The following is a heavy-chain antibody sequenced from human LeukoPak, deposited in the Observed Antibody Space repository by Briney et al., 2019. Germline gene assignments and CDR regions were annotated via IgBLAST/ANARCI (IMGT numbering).Heavy chain of an antibody. V-gene: IGHV4-30-2*01. Sequence: SETLSLTCTVSGGSISSSSYYWSWIRQPPGKGLEWIGYLSPSESTYYNPSLKSRVTISVDRSKNQFSLNLSSVTAADTAVYYCARTNGPSGSFYFDYWGQGTLVTVSS. CDR3: ARTNGPSGSFYFDY. CDR1: GGSISSSSYY. CDR2: LSPSEST. J-gene: IGHJ4*02. D-gene: IGHD1-26*01.